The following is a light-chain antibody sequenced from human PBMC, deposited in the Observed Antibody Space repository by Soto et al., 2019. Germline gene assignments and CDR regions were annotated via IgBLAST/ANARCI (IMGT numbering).Light chain of an antibody. CDR2: CAF. CDR1: QHFPNCQ. V-gene: IGKV3-20*01. J-gene: IGKJ3*01. CDR3: LHYGLTLQT. Sequence: VVLTQSPGTLSLSPGERGTLSCRASQHFPNCQLAWYQQKPGPAPRLLIHCAFNRATGIPDRFRGSGSGTDFTLTINILQPEDFGVYYCLHYGLTLQTFGPGTKVD.